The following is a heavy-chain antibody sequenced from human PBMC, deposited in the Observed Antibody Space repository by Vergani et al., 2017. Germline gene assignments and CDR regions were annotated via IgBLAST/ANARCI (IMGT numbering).Heavy chain of an antibody. J-gene: IGHJ5*02. CDR3: ARGRRATGFEP. CDR1: GGSFSGYY. V-gene: IGHV4-34*01. Sequence: QVQLQQWGAGLLKPSETLSLTCAVYGGSFSGYYWSWIRQPPGKGLEWIGEINHSGSTNYNPSLKSRVTISVDTSKNQFSLKLSSVTAADTAVYYCARGRRATGFEPWGQGTLVTVSS. D-gene: IGHD1-26*01. CDR2: INHSGST.